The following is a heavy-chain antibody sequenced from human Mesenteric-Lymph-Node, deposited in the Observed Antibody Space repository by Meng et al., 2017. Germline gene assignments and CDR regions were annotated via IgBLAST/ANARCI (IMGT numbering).Heavy chain of an antibody. V-gene: IGHV1-2*07. CDR2: IDASRGLT. CDR3: AVQDGG. Sequence: ASVKVSCKASGYNFIGGYWLYWIRQAPGQGLEWIGWIDASRGLTKYAHQFMGRVTMTSDTSMRTVYMEMSGLTYDDTAAYYCAVQDGGWGQGPLVTVSS. D-gene: IGHD3-16*01. J-gene: IGHJ4*02. CDR1: GYNFIGGY.